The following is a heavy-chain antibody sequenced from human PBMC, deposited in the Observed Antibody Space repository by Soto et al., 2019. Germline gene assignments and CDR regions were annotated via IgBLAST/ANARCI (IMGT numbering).Heavy chain of an antibody. V-gene: IGHV4-31*03. D-gene: IGHD2-2*01. Sequence: QVQLQESGPGLVKPSQTLSLTCTVSGGSISSGDYYWNWIRQHPGKGLEWIGHIFYSGNTYYNPSLKSXATPSXXTSNNPFSLELTSVTAADTALYYCARGSTYYNLNYWGQGTLVTVSS. CDR2: IFYSGNT. J-gene: IGHJ4*02. CDR3: ARGSTYYNLNY. CDR1: GGSISSGDYY.